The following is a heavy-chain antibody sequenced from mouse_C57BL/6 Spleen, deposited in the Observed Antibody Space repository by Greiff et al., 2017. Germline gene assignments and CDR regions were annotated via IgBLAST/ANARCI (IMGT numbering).Heavy chain of an antibody. CDR3: TSIYYDYDGYYFDY. V-gene: IGHV14-2*01. CDR1: GFNIKDYY. J-gene: IGHJ2*01. Sequence: EVKLMESGAELVKPGASVKLSCTASGFNIKDYYMHWVKQRTEQGLEWIGRIDPEDGETKYAPKFQGKATITADTSSNTAYLQLSSLTSEDTAVYYCTSIYYDYDGYYFDYWGQGTTLTVSS. CDR2: IDPEDGET. D-gene: IGHD2-4*01.